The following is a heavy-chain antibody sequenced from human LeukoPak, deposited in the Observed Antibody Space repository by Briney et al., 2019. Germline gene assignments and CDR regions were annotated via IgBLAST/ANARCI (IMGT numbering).Heavy chain of an antibody. CDR3: ARTDSSGYYGAY. CDR1: GGSISSGDYY. Sequence: SETLSLTCTVSGGSISSGDYYWSWIRQPPGTGLEWIGYIYYSGSTYYNPSLKSRVTISVDTSNNLFSLKLSSVTAADTAVYYCARTDSSGYYGAYWGQGTLVTVSS. J-gene: IGHJ4*02. V-gene: IGHV4-30-4*01. CDR2: IYYSGST. D-gene: IGHD3-22*01.